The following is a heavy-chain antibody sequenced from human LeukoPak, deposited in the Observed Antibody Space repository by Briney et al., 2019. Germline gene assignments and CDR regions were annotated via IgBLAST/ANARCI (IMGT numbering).Heavy chain of an antibody. Sequence: GGSLRLSCAASGFTLSDYYMSWIRQAPGKGLEWVSYISSSGSTIYYADSVKGRFTISRDNAKNSLYLQMNSLRAEDTAVYYCASSNLGYYYDSSGYSLFDYWGQGTLVTVSS. CDR1: GFTLSDYY. D-gene: IGHD3-22*01. CDR3: ASSNLGYYYDSSGYSLFDY. CDR2: ISSSGSTI. V-gene: IGHV3-11*01. J-gene: IGHJ4*02.